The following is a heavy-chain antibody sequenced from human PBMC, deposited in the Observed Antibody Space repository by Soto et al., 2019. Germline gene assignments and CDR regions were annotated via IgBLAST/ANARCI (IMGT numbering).Heavy chain of an antibody. CDR2: ISYDGSNK. CDR3: AKVLNWNYGLDYTYYGMDV. V-gene: IGHV3-30*18. J-gene: IGHJ6*02. CDR1: GFTFSYYG. D-gene: IGHD1-7*01. Sequence: PGGSLRLSCAASGFTFSYYGIHWVRQSPGKGLEWVAVISYDGSNKNYADSVKGRFTISRDNPKNTLYLQMNSLRAEDTAVYYCAKVLNWNYGLDYTYYGMDVWGQGTAVTVSS.